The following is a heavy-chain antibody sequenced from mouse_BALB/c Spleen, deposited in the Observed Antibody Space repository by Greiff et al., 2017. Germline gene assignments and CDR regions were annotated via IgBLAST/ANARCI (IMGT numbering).Heavy chain of an antibody. J-gene: IGHJ3*01. Sequence: QVQLQQSAAELARPGASVKMSCKASGYTFTSYTMHWVKQRPGQGLEWIGYINPSSGYTEYNQKFKDKTTLTADKSSSTAYMQLSSLTSEDSAVYYCARGELPFAYWGQGTLVTVSA. CDR1: GYTFTSYT. CDR3: ARGELPFAY. V-gene: IGHV1-4*02. CDR2: INPSSGYT. D-gene: IGHD1-3*01.